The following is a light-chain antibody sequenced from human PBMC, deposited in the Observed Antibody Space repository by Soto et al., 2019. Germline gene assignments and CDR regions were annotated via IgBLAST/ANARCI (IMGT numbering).Light chain of an antibody. CDR2: DAS. Sequence: DIQMTQSPSTLSAFVGDRVTITCRPSQSIARWLAWYQQKPGTALKLLIYDASTVVSGVPSRFSGSESGTEFNLTISSLQPEDIATYYCQQYNAYSTFGHGTKVDIK. V-gene: IGKV1-5*01. J-gene: IGKJ1*01. CDR3: QQYNAYST. CDR1: QSIARW.